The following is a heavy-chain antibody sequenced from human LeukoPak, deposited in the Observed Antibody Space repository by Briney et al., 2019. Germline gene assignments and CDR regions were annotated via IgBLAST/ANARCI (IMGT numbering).Heavy chain of an antibody. V-gene: IGHV4-59*01. CDR3: ARGPQYYYASSGPFDY. J-gene: IGHJ4*02. CDR2: IYYSGST. D-gene: IGHD3-22*01. Sequence: SETLSLTCTVSGGSISSYYWSWIRQPPGKGLEWIGYIYYSGSTNYNPSLKSRVTISVDTSKNQFSLKLSSVTAADTAVYYCARGPQYYYASSGPFDYWGQGTLVTVSS. CDR1: GGSISSYY.